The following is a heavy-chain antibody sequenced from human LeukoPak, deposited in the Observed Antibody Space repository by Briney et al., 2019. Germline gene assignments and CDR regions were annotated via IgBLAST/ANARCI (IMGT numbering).Heavy chain of an antibody. D-gene: IGHD3-16*02. J-gene: IGHJ4*02. CDR2: IYNSGST. V-gene: IGHV4-61*02. CDR1: GGSISSGTYY. Sequence: SETLSLTCTVSGGSISSGTYYWTWIRQPAGKGLEWIGRIYNSGSTSYNPSLKSRVTISMGTSKNQFSLKLNSVTAADTAVYYCARGRDDDVWGSYPTCFDFWGQGTLVTVSS. CDR3: ARGRDDDVWGSYPTCFDF.